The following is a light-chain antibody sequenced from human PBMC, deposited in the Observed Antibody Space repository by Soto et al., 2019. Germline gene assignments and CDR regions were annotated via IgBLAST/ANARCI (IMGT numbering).Light chain of an antibody. CDR3: QELNSYPRT. CDR1: QGISSY. Sequence: DIQLTQSPSFLSASVGDRVTITCRASQGISSYLAWYQQNPGKAPKLLIYAARTLKSGVPSRFSGSGSGTEFTLTISSLQPEDSATYYRQELNSYPRTFGQGTKVEIK. V-gene: IGKV1-9*01. CDR2: AAR. J-gene: IGKJ1*01.